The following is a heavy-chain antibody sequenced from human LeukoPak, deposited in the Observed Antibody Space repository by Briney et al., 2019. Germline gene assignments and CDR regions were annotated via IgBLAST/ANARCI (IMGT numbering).Heavy chain of an antibody. V-gene: IGHV1-2*02. D-gene: IGHD6-13*01. CDR2: INPNSGGT. Sequence: ASVNVSCKASGYTFTGYYMHWVRQAPGQGLEGMGWINPNSGGTNYAQKFQGRVTMTRDTSISTAYMELSRLRSDDTAVYYCARSYSSSWLYYYGMDVWGQGTTVTVSS. CDR3: ARSYSSSWLYYYGMDV. J-gene: IGHJ6*02. CDR1: GYTFTGYY.